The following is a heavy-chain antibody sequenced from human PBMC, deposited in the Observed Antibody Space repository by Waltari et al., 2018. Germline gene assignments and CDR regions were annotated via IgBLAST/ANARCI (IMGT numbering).Heavy chain of an antibody. CDR2: VNPTGAET. V-gene: IGHV1-2*02. Sequence: QVHLVQSGAEVKKPGASVRVSCKASGYMFTDYFIHWLRQAPGEGLQWMGWVNPTGAETNYAQNFPGRETMTRDTFITTVYMELTNRRSDDAAIYYCARDVPTPAWGLAAPNSVVGWYFDLCGRGTLVTVSS. J-gene: IGHJ2*01. D-gene: IGHD2-21*01. CDR3: ARDVPTPAWGLAAPNSVVGWYFDL. CDR1: GYMFTDYF.